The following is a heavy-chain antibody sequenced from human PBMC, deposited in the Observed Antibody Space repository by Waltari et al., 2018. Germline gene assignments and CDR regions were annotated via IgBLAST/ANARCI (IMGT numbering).Heavy chain of an antibody. CDR2: MYYSGST. V-gene: IGHV4-39*01. D-gene: IGHD2-2*02. Sequence: QLQLQESGPGLVKPSETLSLTCSVSGGSVSSRSYYWGWTRQPPGEGLEWIGSMYYSGSTYYNPSLKSRVTISVDTSKNQFSLKLSSMTAADTAVYYCASGPSTYRDYWGQGALVTVSS. CDR3: ASGPSTYRDY. J-gene: IGHJ4*02. CDR1: GGSVSSRSYY.